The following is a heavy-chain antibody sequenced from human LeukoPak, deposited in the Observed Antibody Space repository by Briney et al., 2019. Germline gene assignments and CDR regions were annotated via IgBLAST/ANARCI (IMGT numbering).Heavy chain of an antibody. CDR2: ISYDGSNK. CDR3: ANDSMATITIDY. V-gene: IGHV3-30*18. J-gene: IGHJ4*02. Sequence: PGGSLRLSCAASGFTFSSYGMHWVRQAPGKGLEWVAVISYDGSNKYYADSVKGRFTISRDNSKNTLYLQMNSLRAEDTAVYYCANDSMATITIDYWGQGTLVTVSS. CDR1: GFTFSSYG. D-gene: IGHD5-24*01.